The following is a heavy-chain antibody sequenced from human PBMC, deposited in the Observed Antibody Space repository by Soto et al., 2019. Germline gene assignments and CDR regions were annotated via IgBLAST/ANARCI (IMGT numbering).Heavy chain of an antibody. J-gene: IGHJ6*02. Sequence: GASVKGSFKVSGYTLTELSMHWVRQAPGKGLEWMGGFDPEDGETIYAQKFQGRVTMTEDRSTDTAYMELSRLRSEDTAVYYCATDSESSGWLGRGHHYYGMDVCGQGTTVTVSS. V-gene: IGHV1-24*01. CDR2: FDPEDGET. CDR1: GYTLTELS. CDR3: ATDSESSGWLGRGHHYYGMDV. D-gene: IGHD6-19*01.